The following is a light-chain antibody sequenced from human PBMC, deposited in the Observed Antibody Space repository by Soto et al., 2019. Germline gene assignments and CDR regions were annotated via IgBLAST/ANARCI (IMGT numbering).Light chain of an antibody. V-gene: IGKV1-39*01. CDR3: HETYSAPYT. Sequence: DIQMTQSPSSLSASVGDRVTITCRASQSISSSLNWYQQKPGKAPNLLIYDASNLESGVPLRFSGSGSGTDFTLTISSLQPEDFAKYYCHETYSAPYTFVQGTNLEIK. J-gene: IGKJ2*01. CDR2: DAS. CDR1: QSISSS.